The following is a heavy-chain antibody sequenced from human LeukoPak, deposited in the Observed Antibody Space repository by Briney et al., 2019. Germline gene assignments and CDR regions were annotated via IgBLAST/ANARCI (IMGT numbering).Heavy chain of an antibody. CDR3: ARLASRPY. Sequence: GGSLRLSCAVSGFTVSTNFMSWVRQAPGRGLEWASIIYADGGTSYADSVKGRFTLSRDNSKNTVYLQMSSLRAEDTAVYYCARLASRPYWGQGSLVTVSS. CDR2: IYADGGT. CDR1: GFTVSTNF. V-gene: IGHV3-53*01. D-gene: IGHD6-6*01. J-gene: IGHJ4*02.